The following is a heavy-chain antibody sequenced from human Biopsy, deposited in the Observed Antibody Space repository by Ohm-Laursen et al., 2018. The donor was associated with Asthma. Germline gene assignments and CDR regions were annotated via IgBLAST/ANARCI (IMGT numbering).Heavy chain of an antibody. CDR1: GYIFTSHA. CDR3: ARTYYDFLTGQVKDVFGV. Sequence: GSSVKVSCKASGYIFTSHAMNWVRQAPGQGLEWMGRINPNSGGTNYAQKFQGRVTMTRDTSISTAYMELRSLRSEDTATYYCARTYYDFLTGQVKDVFGVWGQGTMVTVSS. D-gene: IGHD3-9*01. J-gene: IGHJ3*01. CDR2: INPNSGGT. V-gene: IGHV1-2*06.